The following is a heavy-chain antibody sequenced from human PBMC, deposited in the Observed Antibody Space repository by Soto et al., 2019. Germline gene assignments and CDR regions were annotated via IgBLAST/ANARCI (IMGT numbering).Heavy chain of an antibody. CDR3: ARDPWAADY. J-gene: IGHJ4*02. Sequence: EVQLVESGGGLVQPGGSLRLSCAASGFTVSTKYMSWVRQAPGKGLDGVSVIYSGGSTFYADSVRGRFTISRDNSKNTVNLQMNSLRAEDTAVYYCARDPWAADYWGQGTLVTVSS. D-gene: IGHD3-16*01. CDR2: IYSGGST. V-gene: IGHV3-66*01. CDR1: GFTVSTKY.